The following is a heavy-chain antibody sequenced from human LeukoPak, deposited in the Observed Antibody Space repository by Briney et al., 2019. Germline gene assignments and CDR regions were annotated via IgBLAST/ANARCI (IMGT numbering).Heavy chain of an antibody. Sequence: GGSLRLSCAASGFTFSTYGMHWVRQAPGKGLEWVAFIRSDGTNKYYADSVKGRFTISRDKSKNTLFLQMNSLRAEDTAVYYCARDQGAAAGDYFDYRGRGTLVTVSS. V-gene: IGHV3-30*02. J-gene: IGHJ4*02. CDR2: IRSDGTNK. D-gene: IGHD6-13*01. CDR3: ARDQGAAAGDYFDY. CDR1: GFTFSTYG.